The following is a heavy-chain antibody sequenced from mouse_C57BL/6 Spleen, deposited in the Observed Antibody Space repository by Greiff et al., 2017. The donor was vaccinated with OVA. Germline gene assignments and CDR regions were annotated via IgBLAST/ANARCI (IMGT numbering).Heavy chain of an antibody. J-gene: IGHJ3*01. V-gene: IGHV5-16*01. CDR2: INYDGSST. CDR1: GFTFSDYY. D-gene: IGHD2-4*01. CDR3: ARDGYYDYDGGFAY. Sequence: EVKLMESEGGLVQPGSSMKLSCTASGFTFSDYYMAWVRQVPEKGLEWVANINYDGSSTYYLDSLKSRFIISRDNAKNILYLQMSSLKSEDTATYYCARDGYYDYDGGFAYWGQGTLVTVSA.